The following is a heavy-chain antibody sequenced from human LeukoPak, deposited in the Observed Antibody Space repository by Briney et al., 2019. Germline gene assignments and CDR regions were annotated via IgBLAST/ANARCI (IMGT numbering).Heavy chain of an antibody. CDR3: ARRGYSYGYTAYYFDY. D-gene: IGHD5-18*01. Sequence: ASVKVSCKASGYTFTSYDINWVRQATGQGLEWMGWMNPNSGNTGYAQKFQGRVTMTRNTSISTAYMELSSLRSEDTAVYYCARRGYSYGYTAYYFDYWGQGTLVTVSS. V-gene: IGHV1-8*01. CDR1: GYTFTSYD. CDR2: MNPNSGNT. J-gene: IGHJ4*02.